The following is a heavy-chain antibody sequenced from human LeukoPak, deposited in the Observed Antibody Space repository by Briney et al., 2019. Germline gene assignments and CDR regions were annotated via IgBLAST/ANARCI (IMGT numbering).Heavy chain of an antibody. D-gene: IGHD1-1*01. CDR3: VRTSTGTIYYYYYGMDV. CDR1: GGSFSGYY. Sequence: PSETLSLTCAVYGGSFSGYYWSWIRQPPGKGLEWIGEINHSGSTNYNPSLKSRVTISVDTSKNQFSLKLSSVTAADTAVYYCVRTSTGTIYYYYYGMDVWGQGTTVTVSS. V-gene: IGHV4-34*01. CDR2: INHSGST. J-gene: IGHJ6*02.